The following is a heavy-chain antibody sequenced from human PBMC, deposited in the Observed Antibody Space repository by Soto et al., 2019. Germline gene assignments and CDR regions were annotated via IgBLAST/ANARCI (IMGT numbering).Heavy chain of an antibody. CDR1: GYTFTSYA. J-gene: IGHJ6*02. Sequence: SVKVSCKASGYTFTSYAIDWVRQAPGQRLEWMGWIIPILGIANYAQKFQGRVTITADKSTSTAYMELSSLRSEDTAVYYCARDRIVVDWYGMDVWGQGTTVTVSS. V-gene: IGHV1-69*10. CDR2: IIPILGIA. D-gene: IGHD3-22*01. CDR3: ARDRIVVDWYGMDV.